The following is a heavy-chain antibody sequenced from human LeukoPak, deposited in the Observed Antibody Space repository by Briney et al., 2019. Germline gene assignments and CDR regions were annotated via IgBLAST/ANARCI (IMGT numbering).Heavy chain of an antibody. CDR1: GFTGSRNY. J-gene: IGHJ4*02. CDR3: AKTTAGYSSGRYPGWPVDY. Sequence: GSLRLSCAASGFTGSRNYMSWVRQAPGKGLEWGSVIYSGGSTYYADSVKGRFSISRDNSRNTVFLQMHSLRAEDTALYYCAKTTAGYSSGRYPGWPVDYWGQGTLVTVSS. D-gene: IGHD6-19*01. CDR2: IYSGGST. V-gene: IGHV3-53*01.